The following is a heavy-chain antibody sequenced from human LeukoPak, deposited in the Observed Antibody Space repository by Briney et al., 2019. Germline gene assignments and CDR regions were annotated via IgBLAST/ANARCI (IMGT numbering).Heavy chain of an antibody. D-gene: IGHD6-6*01. CDR2: IIPIFGTA. CDR3: ARDLTAARPLDGYGMDV. V-gene: IGHV1-69*13. CDR1: GGTFSSYA. Sequence: SVKVSRKASGGTFSSYAISWVRQAPEQGLEWMGGIIPIFGTANYAQKFQGRVTITADESTSTAYMELSSLRSEDTAVYYCARDLTAARPLDGYGMDVRGQGTTVTVSS. J-gene: IGHJ6*02.